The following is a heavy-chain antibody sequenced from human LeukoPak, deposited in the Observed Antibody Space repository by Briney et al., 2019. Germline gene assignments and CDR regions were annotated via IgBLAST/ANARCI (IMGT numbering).Heavy chain of an antibody. V-gene: IGHV3-23*01. CDR1: GFTFTDYA. CDR3: AKNFASGNAFFDY. CDR2: ISGDAVHT. D-gene: IGHD3-10*01. Sequence: TGGSLRLSCAASGFTFTDYAMTWVRQPPGKGPEWVSAISGDAVHTFYTDSVKGRFTISRDNARSTLYLQMSSLRAEDSAMYYCAKNFASGNAFFDYWGQGALVTVSS. J-gene: IGHJ4*02.